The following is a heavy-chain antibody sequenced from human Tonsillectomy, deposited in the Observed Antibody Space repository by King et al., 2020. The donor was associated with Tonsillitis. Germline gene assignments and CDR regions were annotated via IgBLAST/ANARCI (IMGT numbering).Heavy chain of an antibody. CDR1: GFTFSSYG. Sequence: HVQLVESGGGVVQPGRSLRLSCAASGFTFSSYGMHWVRQAPGKGLEWVAVIWYDGSHEYYADSVKGRFTISRDNSKNTLYLQMNSLRAEDTAVYYCARAYDFWRAHLGIDNWGQGTLVTVSS. CDR3: ARAYDFWRAHLGIDN. V-gene: IGHV3-33*08. D-gene: IGHD3-3*01. J-gene: IGHJ4*02. CDR2: IWYDGSHE.